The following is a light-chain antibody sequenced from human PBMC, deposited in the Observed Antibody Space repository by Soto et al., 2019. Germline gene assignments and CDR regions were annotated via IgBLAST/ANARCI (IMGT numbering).Light chain of an antibody. Sequence: DIVMTQSPLSLPVTPGEPASISCRSSQSLLQTNGYNYLDWYLQKPGQSPQLLIYLSSKRASGVPDRFSGSGSGTDFTLKNSRVETEDVGVYYCMQALQTPWTFGQGTMVEIK. V-gene: IGKV2-28*01. CDR3: MQALQTPWT. CDR1: QSLLQTNGYNY. CDR2: LSS. J-gene: IGKJ1*01.